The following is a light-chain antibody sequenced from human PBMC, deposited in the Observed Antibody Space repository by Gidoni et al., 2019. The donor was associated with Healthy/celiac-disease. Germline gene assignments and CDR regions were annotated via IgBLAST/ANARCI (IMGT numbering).Light chain of an antibody. CDR2: KVS. CDR1: QSLVYSDGNTY. CDR3: MQGTHWPPDGFT. J-gene: IGKJ3*01. Sequence: DVVMTQSPLSLPVTLGQPASISCRSSQSLVYSDGNTYLNWFQQRPGQSPRRLIYKVSNRDSVVPDRFSGSGSGTDFTLKISRVEAEDVGVYYCMQGTHWPPDGFTFGPGTKVDIK. V-gene: IGKV2-30*01.